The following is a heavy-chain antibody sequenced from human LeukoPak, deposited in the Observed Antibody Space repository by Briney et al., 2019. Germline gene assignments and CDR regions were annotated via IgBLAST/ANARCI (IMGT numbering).Heavy chain of an antibody. J-gene: IGHJ4*02. Sequence: RASVSVSYKASGYTFTIYAVYWVPQAPGQRLEWMGWINARKGNTKYSQNFQGRVTITRDTSASTAYMEPSSLRSEDTAVYYCARRYSSGSFDYWGQGTLVTVSS. CDR3: ARRYSSGSFDY. V-gene: IGHV1-3*01. CDR2: INARKGNT. CDR1: GYTFTIYA. D-gene: IGHD6-19*01.